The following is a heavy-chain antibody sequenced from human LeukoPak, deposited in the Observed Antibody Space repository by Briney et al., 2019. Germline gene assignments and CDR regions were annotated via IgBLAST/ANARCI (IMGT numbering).Heavy chain of an antibody. V-gene: IGHV4-39*02. Sequence: SETLSLTCTVSGGSISGNSLCWGWIRQPPGKGLEWIGSLSDTWNTYYNPSLSSRVSMSIDTSNNHFSLRLNSVTDTDTAVYFCAGHPRGQYTRGFSAFEIWGRGTLVTVSS. J-gene: IGHJ3*02. CDR3: AGHPRGQYTRGFSAFEI. CDR1: GGSISGNSLC. D-gene: IGHD3-10*01. CDR2: LSDTWNT.